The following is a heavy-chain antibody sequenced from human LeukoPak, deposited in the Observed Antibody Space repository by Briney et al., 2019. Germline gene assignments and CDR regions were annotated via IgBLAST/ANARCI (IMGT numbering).Heavy chain of an antibody. CDR2: MYYSGST. D-gene: IGHD2-2*02. V-gene: IGHV4-39*01. J-gene: IGHJ4*02. CDR1: GGSISSSYY. CDR3: ARYCSSTSCYKRGFDY. Sequence: SETLSLTCTVSGGSISSSYYWGWIRQSPGKGLEWIGSMYYSGSTYYNPSLKSRVTISVDTSKNQFSLKLSSVTAADAAVYYCARYCSSTSCYKRGFDYWGQGTLVTVSS.